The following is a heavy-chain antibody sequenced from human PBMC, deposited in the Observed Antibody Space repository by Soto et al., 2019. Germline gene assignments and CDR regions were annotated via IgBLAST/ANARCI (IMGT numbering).Heavy chain of an antibody. J-gene: IGHJ4*02. CDR3: AKASPTYSKVTGYYFDY. V-gene: IGHV3-30*18. D-gene: IGHD2-21*02. Sequence: QVQLVESGGGVVQPGRSLRLSCAASGFTFSSYGMHWVRQAPGKGLEWVAVISYDGSNKYYADSVKGRFTISRDNSKNTLYLQMNSLRAEDTAVYYCAKASPTYSKVTGYYFDYWGQGTLVTVSS. CDR1: GFTFSSYG. CDR2: ISYDGSNK.